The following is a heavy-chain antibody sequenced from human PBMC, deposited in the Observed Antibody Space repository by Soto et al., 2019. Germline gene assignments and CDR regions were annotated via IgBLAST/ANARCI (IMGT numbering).Heavy chain of an antibody. Sequence: QVELVQTGAEVKKPGSSVKVSCKASGGTFSIYAISWVRQAPGQGLEWMGGIIPIFGTANFAQKFQGRVTITADDSTSKAYMELSSLRSEDTAVYYCARDGADKRGYYSYGMDVWGQGTTVTVSS. V-gene: IGHV1-69*01. J-gene: IGHJ6*02. CDR2: IIPIFGTA. CDR1: GGTFSIYA. CDR3: ARDGADKRGYYSYGMDV. D-gene: IGHD3-10*01.